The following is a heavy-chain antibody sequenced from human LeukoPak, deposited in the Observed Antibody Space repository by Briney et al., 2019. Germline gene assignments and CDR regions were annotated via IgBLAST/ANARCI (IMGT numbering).Heavy chain of an antibody. CDR1: GFTFSSYT. Sequence: GGSLRLSCAASGFTFSSYTMNWVRQAPGKGLEWVSSISSSSRYIYYADSVRGQFTISRDNAKNSLYLQMNSLRAEDTAVYYCARGSEYCSGGTCYLNWFDPWGQGTLVTVSS. CDR3: ARGSEYCSGGTCYLNWFDP. J-gene: IGHJ5*02. CDR2: ISSSSRYI. V-gene: IGHV3-21*01. D-gene: IGHD2-15*01.